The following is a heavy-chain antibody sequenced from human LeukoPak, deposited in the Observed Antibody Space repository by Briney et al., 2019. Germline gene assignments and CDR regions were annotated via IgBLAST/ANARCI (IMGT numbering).Heavy chain of an antibody. CDR2: INPNSGRT. CDR1: RYTFTSSD. CDR3: ARGPSGLAAAGTYDY. D-gene: IGHD6-13*01. V-gene: IGHV1-8*01. J-gene: IGHJ4*02. Sequence: GASVKVSCKASRYTFTSSDINWVRQAAGQGLEWMGWINPNSGRTGYAQKFQGRVTMTANTSISTAYMELSSLRFDDTAVYYCARGPSGLAAAGTYDYWGQGTLITVSS.